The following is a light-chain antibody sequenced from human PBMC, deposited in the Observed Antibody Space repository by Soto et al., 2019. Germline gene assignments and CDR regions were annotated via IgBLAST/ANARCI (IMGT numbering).Light chain of an antibody. Sequence: ALTQPASVSGSPGQSITISCTGTSRDVGGYNYVSWYQQHPGKAPKLMIYEVSNRPSGVSNRFSGSKSGNTASLTISGLQAEDEADYYCSSYTSSSTLVVFGGGTKLTVL. V-gene: IGLV2-14*01. CDR2: EVS. J-gene: IGLJ2*01. CDR1: SRDVGGYNY. CDR3: SSYTSSSTLVV.